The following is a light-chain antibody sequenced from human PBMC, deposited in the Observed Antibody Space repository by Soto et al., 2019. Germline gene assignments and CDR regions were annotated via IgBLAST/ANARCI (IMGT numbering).Light chain of an antibody. CDR3: SSYAGSNNLGV. CDR2: EVS. J-gene: IGLJ3*02. CDR1: SSDVGGYNY. Sequence: QSALTQPPSASGSRGQPVTISCTGTSSDVGGYNYVSWYQQHPGKAPKLMIYEVSKRPSGVPDRFSGSKSGNTASLPVSGLQPEDEADYYCSSYAGSNNLGVFGGGTKLTVL. V-gene: IGLV2-8*01.